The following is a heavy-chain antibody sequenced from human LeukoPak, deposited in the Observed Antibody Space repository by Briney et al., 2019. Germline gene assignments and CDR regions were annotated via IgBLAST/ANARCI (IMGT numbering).Heavy chain of an antibody. Sequence: GGSLRLSCAASGFTFDDYAMHWVRQAPGKGLEWVSGISWNSGSIGYADSVKGRFTISRDNAKNSLYLQMKSLRAEDMALYYCAKESSSGYYFDYWGQGTLVTVSS. J-gene: IGHJ4*02. CDR3: AKESSSGYYFDY. V-gene: IGHV3-9*03. CDR2: ISWNSGSI. D-gene: IGHD6-19*01. CDR1: GFTFDDYA.